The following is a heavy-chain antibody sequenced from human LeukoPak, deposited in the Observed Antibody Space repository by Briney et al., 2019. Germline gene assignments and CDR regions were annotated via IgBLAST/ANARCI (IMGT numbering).Heavy chain of an antibody. CDR3: ARGLAFSSSWVFDY. CDR2: IYTSGGT. Sequence: PSETLSLTCTVSGGSNSTYYWSWMRQPAGKGLEWIGRIYTSGGTNYNPSLKSRVTMSVDTSKNQFSLKLSSVTAADTAVYFCARGLAFSSSWVFDYWGQGTLVTVSS. D-gene: IGHD6-13*01. CDR1: GGSNSTYY. J-gene: IGHJ4*02. V-gene: IGHV4-4*07.